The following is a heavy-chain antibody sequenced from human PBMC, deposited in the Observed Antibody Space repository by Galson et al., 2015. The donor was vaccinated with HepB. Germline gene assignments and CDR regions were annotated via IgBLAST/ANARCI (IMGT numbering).Heavy chain of an antibody. Sequence: SLRLSCAASGFTFSSYAMHWVRQAPGKGLEWVAVISYDGSNKYYADSVKGRFTISRDNSKNTLYLQMSSLRAEDTAVYYCARVNDISRFRYYYYGMDVWGQGTTVTVSS. CDR2: ISYDGSNK. V-gene: IGHV3-30-3*01. CDR1: GFTFSSYA. CDR3: ARVNDISRFRYYYYGMDV. D-gene: IGHD3-16*01. J-gene: IGHJ6*02.